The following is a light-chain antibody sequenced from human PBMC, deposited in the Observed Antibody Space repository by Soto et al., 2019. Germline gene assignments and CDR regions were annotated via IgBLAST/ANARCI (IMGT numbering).Light chain of an antibody. CDR1: QSIRIF. J-gene: IGKJ1*01. V-gene: IGKV1-27*01. Sequence: DIQMTQSPSSLSASVGDRVTITCRASQSIRIFLNWYQQKPGKAPRLLIYAASTLQSGVPSRFSGSGSGTDFTLTISSLQPEDVATYYCQKYNSASWTFGQGTKVDIK. CDR3: QKYNSASWT. CDR2: AAS.